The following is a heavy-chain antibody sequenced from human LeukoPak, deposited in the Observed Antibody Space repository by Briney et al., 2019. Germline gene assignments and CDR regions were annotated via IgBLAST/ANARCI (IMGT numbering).Heavy chain of an antibody. CDR3: ARRLTQYDCFDP. Sequence: SQTLSLTCAISGDSVSSNSVTWNWIRQSPSRGLEWLGRTYYRSTWYNGYAVSVRGRITVNPDTSKNQFSLHLNSVTPEDTAVYYCARRLTQYDCFDPWGQGILVTVSS. CDR1: GDSVSSNSVT. CDR2: TYYRSTWYN. V-gene: IGHV6-1*01. J-gene: IGHJ5*02. D-gene: IGHD2-2*01.